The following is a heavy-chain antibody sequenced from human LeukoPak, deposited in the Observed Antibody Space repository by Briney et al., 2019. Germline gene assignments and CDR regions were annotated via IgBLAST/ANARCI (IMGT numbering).Heavy chain of an antibody. D-gene: IGHD4-17*01. J-gene: IGHJ4*02. CDR1: GFTFSTYA. Sequence: GGSLRLSCAASGFTFSTYAMSWVRQAPGKGLEWVSSISGSGNSTYHADSVKGRFTISRDNSKNTLHVQMNSLRAEDTAVYYCARDHYGDFDYWGQGTLVTVSS. CDR3: ARDHYGDFDY. CDR2: ISGSGNST. V-gene: IGHV3-23*01.